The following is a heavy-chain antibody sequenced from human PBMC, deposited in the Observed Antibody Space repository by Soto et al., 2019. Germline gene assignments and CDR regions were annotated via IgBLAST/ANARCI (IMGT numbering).Heavy chain of an antibody. Sequence: TGPKLVNPTQTLTLTCTFSGFSLSNSGVGVGWIRQPPGKALEWLALIYWDDDKRYSPSLRSRLTISKDTSKNQVVLTMTNMDPVDTATYYCIQSRCGGDCLQSYASHYYYGMDVWGQGTTVTV. J-gene: IGHJ6*02. CDR1: GFSLSNSGVG. CDR3: IQSRCGGDCLQSYASHYYYGMDV. D-gene: IGHD2-21*02. V-gene: IGHV2-5*02. CDR2: IYWDDDK.